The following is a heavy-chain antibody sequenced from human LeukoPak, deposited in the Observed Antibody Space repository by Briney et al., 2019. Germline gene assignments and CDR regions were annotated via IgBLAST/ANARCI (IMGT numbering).Heavy chain of an antibody. Sequence: SQTLSLTCTVSGGSISSGSYYWSWIRQPAGKGLEWIGRIYTSGSTNYNPSLKSRVTISVDTSKSQFSLKLSSVTAADTAVYYCARDCLVGVPAADNWFDPWGQGTLVTVSS. D-gene: IGHD2-2*01. V-gene: IGHV4-61*02. CDR3: ARDCLVGVPAADNWFDP. J-gene: IGHJ5*02. CDR1: GGSISSGSYY. CDR2: IYTSGST.